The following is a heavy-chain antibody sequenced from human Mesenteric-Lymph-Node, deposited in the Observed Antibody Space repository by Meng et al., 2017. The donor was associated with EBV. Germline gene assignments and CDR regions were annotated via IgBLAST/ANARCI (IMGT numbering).Heavy chain of an antibody. Sequence: QVNLEELGVEVKKPGASVKVSCKASGYTFTNYGINWVRQATGQGLGWMGWMRPNSGNTGYAQKFQGRVTMTRNISISTAYMELSSLRSEDTAVYYCARLTTVTPNWFDPWGQGTLVTVSS. V-gene: IGHV1-8*01. CDR1: GYTFTNYG. D-gene: IGHD4-17*01. CDR3: ARLTTVTPNWFDP. J-gene: IGHJ5*02. CDR2: MRPNSGNT.